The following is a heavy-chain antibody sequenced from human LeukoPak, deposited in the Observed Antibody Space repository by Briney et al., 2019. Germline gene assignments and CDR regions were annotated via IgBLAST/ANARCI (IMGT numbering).Heavy chain of an antibody. Sequence: GSLRLSCAASGFTFTSYGIHWVRQAPGKGLEWVAFIRYDGSNKYYADSVKGRFTISRDNSKNTLYLQMNSLRAEDTAVYYCAKDISGSWSIDYWGQGTLVTVSS. CDR3: AKDISGSWSIDY. CDR2: IRYDGSNK. V-gene: IGHV3-30*02. CDR1: GFTFTSYG. D-gene: IGHD6-13*01. J-gene: IGHJ4*02.